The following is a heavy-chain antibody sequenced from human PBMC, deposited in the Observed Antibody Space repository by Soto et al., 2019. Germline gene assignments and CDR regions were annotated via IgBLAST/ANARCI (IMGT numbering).Heavy chain of an antibody. CDR3: ARAGDTMVRGVIIMNYYGMDV. J-gene: IGHJ6*02. V-gene: IGHV4-38-2*01. CDR2: IHHSGTT. D-gene: IGHD3-10*01. CDR1: GYSISSGYY. Sequence: SETLSLTCAVSGYSISSGYYWGWIRQPPGKGLEWIGNIHHSGTTYYNPSLKSRVTISIDRSKNQFSLKLSSVTAADTAVYYCARAGDTMVRGVIIMNYYGMDVWGQGTTVTVSS.